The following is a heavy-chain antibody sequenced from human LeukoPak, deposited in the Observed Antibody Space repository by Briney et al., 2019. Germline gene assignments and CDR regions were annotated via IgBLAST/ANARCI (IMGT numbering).Heavy chain of an antibody. CDR3: ARSGYSSTWYLQNFELDY. Sequence: GGSLRLSCAASGFTFDKAWMTWVRQAPGKGLEWVGRIKSKIHGGTIDYAAPVKGRFTISRDDSENTVYLQMNSLRAEDTAVYFCARSGYSSTWYLQNFELDYWGQGTLVTVSS. CDR1: GFTFDKAW. D-gene: IGHD2-2*01. J-gene: IGHJ4*02. CDR2: IKSKIHGGTI. V-gene: IGHV3-15*01.